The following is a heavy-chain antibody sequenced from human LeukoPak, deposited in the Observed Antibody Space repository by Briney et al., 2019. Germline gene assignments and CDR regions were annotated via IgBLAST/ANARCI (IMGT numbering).Heavy chain of an antibody. CDR2: IYYSGST. V-gene: IGHV4-59*01. Sequence: PSETLSLTCTVSGGSISSYYWSWIRQPPGKGLEWIGYIYYSGSTNYNPSLKSRVTISVDTSKNQFSLKLSPVTAADTAVYYCARVVAVAQRAFDIWGQGTMVTVSS. D-gene: IGHD6-19*01. CDR1: GGSISSYY. CDR3: ARVVAVAQRAFDI. J-gene: IGHJ3*02.